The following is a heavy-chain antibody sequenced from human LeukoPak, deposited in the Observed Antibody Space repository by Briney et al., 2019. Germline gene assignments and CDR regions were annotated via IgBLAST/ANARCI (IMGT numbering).Heavy chain of an antibody. CDR2: IKSKTDGGTT. D-gene: IGHD3-3*01. Sequence: PGGSLRLSCAASGFTFSNAWMSWVRQAPGKGLEWVGRIKSKTDGGTTDYAAPVKGRFTISRDDSKNTLYLQMNSLKTEDTAVYYCTTDINPLSWYDFWSGYGLLDIWGQGTMVTVSS. CDR1: GFTFSNAW. V-gene: IGHV3-15*01. J-gene: IGHJ3*02. CDR3: TTDINPLSWYDFWSGYGLLDI.